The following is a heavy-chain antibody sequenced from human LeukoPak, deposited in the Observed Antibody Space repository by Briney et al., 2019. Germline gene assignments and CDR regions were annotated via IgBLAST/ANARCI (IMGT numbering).Heavy chain of an antibody. J-gene: IGHJ5*02. D-gene: IGHD3-3*01. CDR2: IYHSGST. CDR3: ARVAANITIFGVVILPKGRNNWFDP. CDR1: GGSISSGGYS. Sequence: SETLSLTCAVSGGSISSGGYSWSWIRQPPGKGLECIGYIYHSGSTYYNPSLKSRVTISVDTSKNQFSLKLSSVTAADTAVYYCARVAANITIFGVVILPKGRNNWFDPWGQGTLVTVSS. V-gene: IGHV4-30-2*01.